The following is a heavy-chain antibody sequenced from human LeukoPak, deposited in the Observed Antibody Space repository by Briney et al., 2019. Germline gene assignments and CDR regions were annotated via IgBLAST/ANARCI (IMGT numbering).Heavy chain of an antibody. D-gene: IGHD5-24*01. CDR3: ARVGWLQPIDY. J-gene: IGHJ4*02. CDR1: GFTFSSYS. V-gene: IGHV3-21*01. CDR2: ISSSSSYI. Sequence: GGPLRLSCAASGFTFSSYSMNWVRQAPGKGLEWVSSISSSSSYIYYADSVKGRFTISRDNAKNSLYLQMNSLRAEDTAVYYCARVGWLQPIDYWGQGTLVTVSS.